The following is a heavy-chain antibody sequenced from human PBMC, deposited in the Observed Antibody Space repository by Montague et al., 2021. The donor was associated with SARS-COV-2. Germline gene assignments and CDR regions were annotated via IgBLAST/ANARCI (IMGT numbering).Heavy chain of an antibody. Sequence: SLRLSCAASGFTFSDRYMSWIRQPPGKGLEWVSSISGSVTTIYYADSVRGRFTISRDSATNSLYLQMNSLRADDTALYFCASDWSAWYGYFDNWGQGTLVTVSS. CDR1: GFTFSDRY. J-gene: IGHJ4*01. V-gene: IGHV3-11*01. CDR2: ISGSVTTI. D-gene: IGHD6-19*01. CDR3: ASDWSAWYGYFDN.